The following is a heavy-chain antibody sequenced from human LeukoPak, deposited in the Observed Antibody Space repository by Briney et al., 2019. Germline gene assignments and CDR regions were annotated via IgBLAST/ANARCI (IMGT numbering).Heavy chain of an antibody. CDR2: IRYDGSNN. CDR3: SAPVATNY. CDR1: EFTFSSHG. Sequence: GGSLRLSCVPSEFTFSSHGMPWVGQAPGKGLEWVAFIRYDGSNNYYADSVKGRFTISRDNSKNTLYLQMNSLKAEDTAVYYCSAPVATNYWGQGTLVTVSS. V-gene: IGHV3-30*02. J-gene: IGHJ4*02. D-gene: IGHD4-23*01.